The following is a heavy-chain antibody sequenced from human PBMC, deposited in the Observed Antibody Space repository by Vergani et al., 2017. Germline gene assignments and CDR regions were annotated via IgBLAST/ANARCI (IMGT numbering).Heavy chain of an antibody. Sequence: EVQLVESGGALVKPGGSLRLSCFASGFTFVSYSMNWVRQAPGKGLEWVSFISSSSSYRYYADSVKGRFTISRDNGEYSLLLQMNSLRPEDTAVYYCAGGVPGYQLATQYFQHWGQGTLVTVSS. J-gene: IGHJ1*01. D-gene: IGHD2-2*01. CDR1: GFTFVSYS. CDR3: AGGVPGYQLATQYFQH. CDR2: ISSSSSYR. V-gene: IGHV3-21*01.